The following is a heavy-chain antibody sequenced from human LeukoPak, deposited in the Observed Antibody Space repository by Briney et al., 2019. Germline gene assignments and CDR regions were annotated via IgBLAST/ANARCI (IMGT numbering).Heavy chain of an antibody. CDR3: ARDEGTYYDFWSGYPNCFDP. CDR1: GYTFASYG. V-gene: IGHV1-18*01. J-gene: IGHJ5*02. D-gene: IGHD3-3*01. CDR2: ISAYNGNT. Sequence: ASVKVSCKASGYTFASYGISWVRQAPGQGLEWMGWISAYNGNTNYAQKLQGRVTMTTDTSTSTAYMELRSLRSDDTAVYYCARDEGTYYDFWSGYPNCFDPWGQATLVTVSS.